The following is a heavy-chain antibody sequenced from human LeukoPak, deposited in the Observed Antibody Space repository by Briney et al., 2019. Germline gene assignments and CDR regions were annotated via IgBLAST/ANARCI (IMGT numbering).Heavy chain of an antibody. D-gene: IGHD2-15*01. CDR2: VSGSDANK. CDR3: ARAGLGGHYIDY. Sequence: PGGSLRLSCAASGFTFSDYYMTWIRQAPGQGLEWISYVSGSDANKYYAGSVRGRFAISRDNAEKSLFLQMSNVRAEDTAVYYCARAGLGGHYIDYWGQGTLVTVSS. CDR1: GFTFSDYY. V-gene: IGHV3-11*01. J-gene: IGHJ4*02.